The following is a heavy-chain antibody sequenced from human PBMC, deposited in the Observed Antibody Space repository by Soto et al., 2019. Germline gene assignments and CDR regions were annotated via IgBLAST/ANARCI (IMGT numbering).Heavy chain of an antibody. V-gene: IGHV3-30*18. CDR3: AKDWGSSGWFNWFDS. Sequence: QVQLVESGGGVVQPGTSLRLSCVVSGFTLSNTGVHWVRQAPGKGLEWVAMISHDGFSQHYVDSVKGRFTISRDNSKNTLYLQMDSQRPEDTSVYYCAKDWGSSGWFNWFDSWGQGTLVIVSS. CDR2: ISHDGFSQ. J-gene: IGHJ5*01. CDR1: GFTLSNTG. D-gene: IGHD6-13*01.